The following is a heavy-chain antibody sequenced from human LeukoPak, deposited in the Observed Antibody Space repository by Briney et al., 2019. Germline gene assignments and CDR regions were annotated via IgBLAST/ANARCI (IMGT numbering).Heavy chain of an antibody. CDR2: IWYDGSSK. Sequence: PGGSLRLSCEASKFTFNSYGMHWVRQAPGKGLEWVAVIWYDGSSKFYADSVEGRSIISRDNSKNTLYLQMNSLRAEDTAVYYCARDWGPGYYYGMDVWGQGTTVTVSS. V-gene: IGHV3-33*01. D-gene: IGHD3-16*01. CDR3: ARDWGPGYYYGMDV. J-gene: IGHJ6*02. CDR1: KFTFNSYG.